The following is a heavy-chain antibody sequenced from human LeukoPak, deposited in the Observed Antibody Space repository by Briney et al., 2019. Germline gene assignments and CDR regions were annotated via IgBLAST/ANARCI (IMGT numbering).Heavy chain of an antibody. CDR2: INHSGST. D-gene: IGHD6-19*01. J-gene: IGHJ1*01. Sequence: SETLSLTCTVSGGSISYANYYWSWIRQPPGKGLEWIGEINHSGSTNYNPSLKSRVTISVDTSKNQFSLKLSSVTAADTAVYYCARGRYSSGWYETEYFQHWGQGTLVTVSS. CDR1: GGSISYANYY. CDR3: ARGRYSSGWYETEYFQH. V-gene: IGHV4-34*01.